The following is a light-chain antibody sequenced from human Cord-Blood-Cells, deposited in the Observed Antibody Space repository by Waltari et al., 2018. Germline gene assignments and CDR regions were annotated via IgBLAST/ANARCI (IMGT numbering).Light chain of an antibody. CDR1: SSDVGGYNY. Sequence: QSALTQPRSVSGSPGQSVTISCTGTSSDVGGYNYVSWYQQHPGKAHKLMIYDVSKRPSGVPDLFSGSKSGNTASLTISGLQAEDEADYYCCSYAGSYTWVFGGGTKLTVL. CDR2: DVS. V-gene: IGLV2-11*01. CDR3: CSYAGSYTWV. J-gene: IGLJ3*02.